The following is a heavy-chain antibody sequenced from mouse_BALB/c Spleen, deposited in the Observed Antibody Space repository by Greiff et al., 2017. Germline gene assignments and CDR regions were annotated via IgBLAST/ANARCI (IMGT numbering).Heavy chain of an antibody. CDR2: ISSGGST. CDR1: GFTFSSYA. Sequence: EVQVVESGGGLVKPGGSLKLSCAASGFTFSSYAMSWVRQTPEKRLEWVASISSGGSTYYPDSVKGRFTISRDNARNILYLQMSSLRSEDTAMYYCAREGLPTPLAYWGQGTLVTVSA. D-gene: IGHD2-10*01. CDR3: AREGLPTPLAY. J-gene: IGHJ3*01. V-gene: IGHV5-6-5*01.